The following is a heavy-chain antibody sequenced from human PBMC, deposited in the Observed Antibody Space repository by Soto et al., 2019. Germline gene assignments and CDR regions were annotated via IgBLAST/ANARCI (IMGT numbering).Heavy chain of an antibody. J-gene: IGHJ3*02. Sequence: GASVKVSCKASGCTFTSYAMHWVRQAPGQRLEWMGWINAGNGNTKYSQKFQGRVTITRDTSASTAYMELSSLRSEDTAVYYCARDRPYYDSSLPGFDIWGQGTMVTVSS. D-gene: IGHD3-22*01. CDR3: ARDRPYYDSSLPGFDI. CDR1: GCTFTSYA. V-gene: IGHV1-3*01. CDR2: INAGNGNT.